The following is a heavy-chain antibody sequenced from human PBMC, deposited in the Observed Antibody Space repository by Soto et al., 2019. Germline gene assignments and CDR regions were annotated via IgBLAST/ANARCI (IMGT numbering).Heavy chain of an antibody. CDR1: GGTLSSYA. CDR2: IIPIFGTA. CDR3: ARALGIAVAGYYYYGMDV. D-gene: IGHD6-19*01. J-gene: IGHJ6*02. Sequence: SVKVSCKASGGTLSSYAISWVRQAPGQRLEWKGGIIPIFGTANYAQKFQGRVTITADESTSTAYMELSSLRSEDTAVYYCARALGIAVAGYYYYGMDVWGQGTTVTVSS. V-gene: IGHV1-69*13.